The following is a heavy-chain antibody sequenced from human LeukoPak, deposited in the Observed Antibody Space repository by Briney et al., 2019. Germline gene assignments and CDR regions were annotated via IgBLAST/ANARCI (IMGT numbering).Heavy chain of an antibody. CDR1: GFTFNSYE. CDR3: AREGRRLRFRYFDL. J-gene: IGHJ2*01. D-gene: IGHD5-12*01. CDR2: ISSSSSYI. V-gene: IGHV3-21*01. Sequence: GGSLRLSCAASGFTFNSYEMNWVRQAPGKGLEWVSSISSSSSYIYYADSAKGRFTISRDNAKNSLYLQMNSLRAEDTAVYYCAREGRRLRFRYFDLWGRGTLVTVSS.